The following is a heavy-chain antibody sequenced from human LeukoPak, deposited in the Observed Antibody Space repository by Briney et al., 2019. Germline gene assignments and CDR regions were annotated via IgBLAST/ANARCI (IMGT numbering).Heavy chain of an antibody. CDR3: VRQFAS. V-gene: IGHV3-48*01. CDR1: GFTFSDHI. CDR2: VSGSGSTV. J-gene: IGHJ4*02. Sequence: GGSLRLSCAASGFTFSDHIMNWVRQLPGKRLEWVAYVSGSGSTVYYADSVKGRFTISSDNGKSSLYLQMNSLRVEDTALYYCVRQFASWGQGTLVTVSS.